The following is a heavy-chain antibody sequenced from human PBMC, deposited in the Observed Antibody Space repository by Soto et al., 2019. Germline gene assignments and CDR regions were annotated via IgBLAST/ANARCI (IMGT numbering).Heavy chain of an antibody. V-gene: IGHV1-46*04. CDR2: INLGGTTP. CDR3: IGEEWGMRYFDD. Sequence: QVQLVQSGAEVKKPGVSVKLSCQASEYTFTDYFIHWVRQAPGQGLEWMGLINLGGTTPNDEQKLQGRLTTITDSSTRTAYMELSRLRSEDTAVYYCIGEEWGMRYFDDWGQGTLVSVSS. J-gene: IGHJ4*02. D-gene: IGHD3-16*01. CDR1: EYTFTDYF.